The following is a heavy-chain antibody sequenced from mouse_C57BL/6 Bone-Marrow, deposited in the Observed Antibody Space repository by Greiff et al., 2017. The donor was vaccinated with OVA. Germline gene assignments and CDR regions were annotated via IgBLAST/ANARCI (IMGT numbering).Heavy chain of an antibody. CDR3: ARVDY. Sequence: QVQLQQSGAELVKPGASVKISCKASGYAFSSYWMNWVKQRPGKGLEWIGKIYPGDGDTNSNGKFKGKATLHADNSSITSYMQLRFLTSADSAFSFFARVDYWGPGTTLTVSS. V-gene: IGHV1-80*01. J-gene: IGHJ2*01. CDR2: IYPGDGDT. CDR1: GYAFSSYW.